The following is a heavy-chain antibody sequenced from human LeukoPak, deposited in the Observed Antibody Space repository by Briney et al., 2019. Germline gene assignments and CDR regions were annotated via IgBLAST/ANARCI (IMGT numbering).Heavy chain of an antibody. J-gene: IGHJ5*01. CDR1: GFTFNNHW. D-gene: IGHD4-17*01. CDR2: INFDGSTT. CDR3: VRDRLSNDYAHNCFGS. V-gene: IGHV3-74*01. Sequence: GGSLRLSCAASGFTFNNHWMHWVREAPGKGLVWVSHINFDGSTTTYADSVKGRFTISRGNANNTLFLYMNSLRAEDTAVYYCVRDRLSNDYAHNCFGSWGQGTLVTVSS.